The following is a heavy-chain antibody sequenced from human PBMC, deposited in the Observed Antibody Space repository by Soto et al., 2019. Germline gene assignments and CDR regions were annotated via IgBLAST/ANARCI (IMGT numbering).Heavy chain of an antibody. CDR1: GFTVSGNY. CDR2: IYNNGNT. D-gene: IGHD3-3*01. CDR3: ARENYDFWSAPYHRFDP. Sequence: PGGSLRLSCTVSGFTVSGNYMNWVRQAPGKGLEWVSIIYNNGNTYYADSVKGRFTLSRDISKNTLYLQMTSLRPEDTAVYYCARENYDFWSAPYHRFDPWGQGTQVTVSS. J-gene: IGHJ5*02. V-gene: IGHV3-66*01.